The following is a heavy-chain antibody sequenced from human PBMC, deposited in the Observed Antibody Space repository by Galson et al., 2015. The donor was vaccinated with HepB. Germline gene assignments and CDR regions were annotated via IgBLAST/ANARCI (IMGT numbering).Heavy chain of an antibody. CDR3: AREMWCSGGSCPYYFDY. V-gene: IGHV1-18*01. J-gene: IGHJ4*02. D-gene: IGHD2-15*01. Sequence: SVKVSCKASGYTFTSYGISWVRQAPGQGLEWMGWISAYNGNTNYAQKLQGRVTMTTDTSTSTAYMELRSLRSDDTAVYYCAREMWCSGGSCPYYFDYWGQGTLVTVSS. CDR2: ISAYNGNT. CDR1: GYTFTSYG.